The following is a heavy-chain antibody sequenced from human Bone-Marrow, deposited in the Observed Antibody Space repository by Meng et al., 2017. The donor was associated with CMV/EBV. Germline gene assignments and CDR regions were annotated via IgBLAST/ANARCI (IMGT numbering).Heavy chain of an antibody. Sequence: GGSLRLSCAASGFTFSSYSMNWVRQAPGKGLEWVSSISSSSSYIYYADSVKGRFTISRDNAKNSLYLQMNSLRAEDTAVYYCARFEVGVKTFDYSGQGTLVTVSS. V-gene: IGHV3-21*01. CDR2: ISSSSSYI. D-gene: IGHD1-26*01. J-gene: IGHJ4*02. CDR1: GFTFSSYS. CDR3: ARFEVGVKTFDY.